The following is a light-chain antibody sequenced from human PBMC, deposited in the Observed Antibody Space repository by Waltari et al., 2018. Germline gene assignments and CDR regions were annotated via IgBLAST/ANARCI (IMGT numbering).Light chain of an antibody. Sequence: EIVLTQSPGTLSLTPGERVTLSCRASETIHNAYLAWYQQTPGQAPRLLIFGTSTRATGIPARFSGSGSATDFTLTISRLEPEDFALYHCHYSGPSIWTFGQGTRVEIK. J-gene: IGKJ1*01. CDR2: GTS. CDR3: HYSGPSIWT. CDR1: ETIHNAY. V-gene: IGKV3-20*01.